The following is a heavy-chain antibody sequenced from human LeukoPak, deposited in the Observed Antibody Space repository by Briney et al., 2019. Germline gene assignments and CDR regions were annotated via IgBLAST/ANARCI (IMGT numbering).Heavy chain of an antibody. CDR2: IYYSGST. CDR1: GGSISSSSYY. Sequence: PSETLSLTCTVSGGSISSSSYYWGWIRQPPGRGLEWIGSIYYSGSTYYNPSLKSRVTISLDTSKNQFSLKLSSVTAADTAVYYCARQKEDYYYYYGMDVWGQGTTVTVSS. J-gene: IGHJ6*02. CDR3: ARQKEDYYYYYGMDV. V-gene: IGHV4-39*01.